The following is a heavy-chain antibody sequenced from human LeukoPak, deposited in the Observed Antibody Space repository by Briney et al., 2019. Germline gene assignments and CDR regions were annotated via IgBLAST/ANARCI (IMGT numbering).Heavy chain of an antibody. CDR1: GYTFTSYW. CDR2: IYPGDSDT. CDR3: ARGEYYDILTGYFED. V-gene: IGHV5-51*01. D-gene: IGHD3-9*01. Sequence: GESLKISCEGSGYTFTSYWIAWVRQMPGKGLEWMGIIYPGDSDTRYSPSFQGQVTISADKSISTAYLQWSSLKASDTAMYYCARGEYYDILTGYFEDWGQGTLVTVSS. J-gene: IGHJ4*02.